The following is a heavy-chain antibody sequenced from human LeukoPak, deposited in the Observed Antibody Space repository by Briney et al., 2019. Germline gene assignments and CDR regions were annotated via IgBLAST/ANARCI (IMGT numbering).Heavy chain of an antibody. CDR1: GVSISSYY. V-gene: IGHV4-59*01. CDR2: IYYSGST. Sequence: PSETLSLTCTVSGVSISSYYWSWIRQPPGKGLEWIGYIYYSGSTNYNPSLKSRVTISVDTSKNQFSLKLSSVTAADTAVYYCARSGGLGDAGAFDIWGQGTMVTVPS. CDR3: ARSGGLGDAGAFDI. J-gene: IGHJ3*02. D-gene: IGHD3-10*01.